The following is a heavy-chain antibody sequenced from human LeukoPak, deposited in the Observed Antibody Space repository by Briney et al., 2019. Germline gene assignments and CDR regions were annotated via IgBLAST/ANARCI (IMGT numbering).Heavy chain of an antibody. J-gene: IGHJ3*01. Sequence: APVKVSCKASGFTITGYYMHWVRQATGHGLEWMDRINPNSGGTNYAQKFQGRVTMTRDTSISTAYMELSRMRSDDTAVYYCACVGPGSYYNDDAFDLWGQGTMVTVSS. D-gene: IGHD3-10*01. CDR2: INPNSGGT. V-gene: IGHV1-2*06. CDR3: ACVGPGSYYNDDAFDL. CDR1: GFTITGYY.